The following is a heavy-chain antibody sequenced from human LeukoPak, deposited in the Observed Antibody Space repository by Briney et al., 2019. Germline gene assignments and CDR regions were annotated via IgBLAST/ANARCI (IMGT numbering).Heavy chain of an antibody. CDR1: GGSVSSVSYY. Sequence: SETLSLTCTVSGGSVSSVSYYWTWIRQPPGKGLEWIGYIFYSGSTYYNPSLKSRVTISVDTSKNRFSLRLTSVTAADTAIYYCARDLWFGELRHHGMDVWGQGTTVAVSS. D-gene: IGHD3-10*01. J-gene: IGHJ6*02. CDR3: ARDLWFGELRHHGMDV. CDR2: IFYSGST. V-gene: IGHV4-61*01.